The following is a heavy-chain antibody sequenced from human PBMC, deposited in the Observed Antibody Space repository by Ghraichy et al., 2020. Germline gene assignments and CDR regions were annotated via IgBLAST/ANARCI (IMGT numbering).Heavy chain of an antibody. V-gene: IGHV4-4*07. D-gene: IGHD4-17*01. CDR1: GGSISSYY. CDR3: ARDDGDYGDHRDWFDP. J-gene: IGHJ5*02. Sequence: TPALTCTVSGGSISSYYWSWIRQPAGKGLEWIGRIYTSGSTNYNPSLKSRVTMSVDTSKNQFSLKLSSVTAADTAVYYCARDDGDYGDHRDWFDPWGQGTLVTVSS. CDR2: IYTSGST.